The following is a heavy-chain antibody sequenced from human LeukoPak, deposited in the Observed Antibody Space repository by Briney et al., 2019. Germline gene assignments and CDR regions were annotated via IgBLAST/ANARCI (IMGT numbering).Heavy chain of an antibody. V-gene: IGHV4-38-2*02. J-gene: IGHJ4*02. D-gene: IGHD2-21*02. CDR1: GYSISSGYY. Sequence: SETLSLTCTVSGYSISSGYYWGWIRQPPGKGLEWIGSIYHSGSTYYNPPLKSRVTISVDTSKNQFSLKLSSVTAADTAVYYCAREVLAYCGGDCYSMYFDYWGQGTLVTVSS. CDR2: IYHSGST. CDR3: AREVLAYCGGDCYSMYFDY.